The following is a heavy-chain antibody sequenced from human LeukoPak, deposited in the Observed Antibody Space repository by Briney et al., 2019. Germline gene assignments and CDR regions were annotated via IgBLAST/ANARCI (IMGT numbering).Heavy chain of an antibody. V-gene: IGHV4-31*03. CDR2: GYFRGNT. J-gene: IGHJ4*02. CDR3: ARDENCSGGNCYFI. Sequence: NPSETLSLTCTVSGGSISSGAYCWSWIRQLPGKGLEWIGYGYFRGNTFYNPSLKSRVTISVDTSNNQFSLQLSSVTAADTAVYYCARDENCSGGNCYFIWGRGTLVTVSS. CDR1: GGSISSGAYC. D-gene: IGHD2-15*01.